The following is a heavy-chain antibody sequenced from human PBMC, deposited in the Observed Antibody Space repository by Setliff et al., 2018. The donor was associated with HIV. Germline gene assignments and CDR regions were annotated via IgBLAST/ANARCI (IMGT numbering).Heavy chain of an antibody. V-gene: IGHV4-39*02. Sequence: LSLTCTVSGGSVSSRGYYWGWIRQPPGKGPEWIANILYGGSTYYNPSLKSRVTISVDTSKNHFSLKLNSVTAADTAVYFCARPTTGVGGGAAFDIWGQGTMVTVSS. CDR1: GGSVSSRGYY. CDR2: ILYGGST. J-gene: IGHJ3*02. D-gene: IGHD2-8*01. CDR3: ARPTTGVGGGAAFDI.